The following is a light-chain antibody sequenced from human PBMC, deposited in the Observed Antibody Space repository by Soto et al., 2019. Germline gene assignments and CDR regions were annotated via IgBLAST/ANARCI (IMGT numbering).Light chain of an antibody. V-gene: IGKV4-1*01. J-gene: IGKJ4*01. CDR3: QQYHWRPLT. CDR1: QRFFYSANNKNY. Sequence: VLTLFAASLAVSLRERATINCKSRQRFFYSANNKNYLAWYQQKPGQPPKLLIYWSSTRESGVPDRFSGSGSGTDSTLTISSVQAEYVAVYYCQQYHWRPLTFGGGTKVDI. CDR2: WSS.